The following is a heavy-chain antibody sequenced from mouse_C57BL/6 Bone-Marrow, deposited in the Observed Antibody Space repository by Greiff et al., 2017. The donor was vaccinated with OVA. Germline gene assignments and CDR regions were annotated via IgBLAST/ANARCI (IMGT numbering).Heavy chain of an antibody. D-gene: IGHD2-1*01. V-gene: IGHV1-81*01. Sequence: QVQLQQSGAELARPGASVKLSCKASGYTFTSYGISWVKQRTGQGLEWIGEIYPRSGNTYYNEKFKGKATLTADKSSSTAYMELRSLTSEDAAVYFCANPYVNYVGYYAMDGWGPGTSVTVST. CDR2: IYPRSGNT. CDR1: GYTFTSYG. J-gene: IGHJ4*01. CDR3: ANPYVNYVGYYAMDG.